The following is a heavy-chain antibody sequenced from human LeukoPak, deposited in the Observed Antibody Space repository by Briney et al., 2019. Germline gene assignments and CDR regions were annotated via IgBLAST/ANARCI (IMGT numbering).Heavy chain of an antibody. D-gene: IGHD5-18*01. Sequence: PGRSLRLSCTASGFTFGDYAMSWFRQAPGKGLEWVGFIRSKAYGGTTEYAASVKGRFTISRDDSKSIAYLQMNSLKTEDTAVYYCTRDFPRGYSSPRGRLYNYFDYWGQGTLVTVSS. CDR1: GFTFGDYA. J-gene: IGHJ4*02. V-gene: IGHV3-49*03. CDR3: TRDFPRGYSSPRGRLYNYFDY. CDR2: IRSKAYGGTT.